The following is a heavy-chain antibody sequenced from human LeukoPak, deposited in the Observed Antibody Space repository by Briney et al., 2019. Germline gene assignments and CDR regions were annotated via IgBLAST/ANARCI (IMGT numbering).Heavy chain of an antibody. Sequence: SETLSLTCTVSGGSISSSSYYWSWIRQPPGKGLEWIGEINHSGSTNYNPSLKSRVTISVDTSKNQFSLKLSSVTAADTAVYYCARQGPATDDFDYWGQGTLVTVSS. CDR2: INHSGST. CDR3: ARQGPATDDFDY. V-gene: IGHV4-39*01. J-gene: IGHJ4*02. CDR1: GGSISSSSYY. D-gene: IGHD2-2*01.